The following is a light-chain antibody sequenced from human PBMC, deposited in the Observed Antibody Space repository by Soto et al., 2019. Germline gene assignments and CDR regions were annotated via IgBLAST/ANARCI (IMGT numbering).Light chain of an antibody. V-gene: IGLV1-44*01. CDR3: AAWDDSLNGHI. Sequence: QSALTQPHSGSGTHGQRVTISCSGSSSNIGSNSVHWFQQVPGTAPKPLIYSSNQRPSGVPERFSGSKSGTSASLAISGLQSEDEADYYCAAWDDSLNGHIFGTGTKVTVL. CDR1: SSNIGSNS. J-gene: IGLJ1*01. CDR2: SSN.